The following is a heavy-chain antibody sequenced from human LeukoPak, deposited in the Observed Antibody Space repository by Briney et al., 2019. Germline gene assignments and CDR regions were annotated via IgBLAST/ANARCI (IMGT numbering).Heavy chain of an antibody. D-gene: IGHD5-18*01. CDR3: AREIRGYRVRRGFDP. Sequence: SETLSLTCAVYGGSFSGYYWSWIRQPPGKGLEWFGEINHSGSTNYNPSLKSRVTISVDTSKNQFSLKLSSVTAADTAVYYCAREIRGYRVRRGFDPWGQGTLVTVSS. V-gene: IGHV4-34*01. CDR1: GGSFSGYY. CDR2: INHSGST. J-gene: IGHJ5*02.